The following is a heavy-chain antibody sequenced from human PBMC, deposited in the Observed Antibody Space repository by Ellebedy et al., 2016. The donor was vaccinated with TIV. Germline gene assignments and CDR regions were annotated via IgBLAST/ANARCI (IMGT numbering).Heavy chain of an antibody. J-gene: IGHJ5*02. Sequence: GGSLRLSCAGSGFSFSNYAMHWVRQAPGEGLEWVSGLRGSGGTTHYADSVTGRFTIARDNSKNILYLQMTGLRAADTATYFCARDRASGTYLNWFDPWGRGTLVSVSS. CDR3: ARDRASGTYLNWFDP. V-gene: IGHV3-23*01. CDR1: GFSFSNYA. CDR2: LRGSGGTT. D-gene: IGHD1-26*01.